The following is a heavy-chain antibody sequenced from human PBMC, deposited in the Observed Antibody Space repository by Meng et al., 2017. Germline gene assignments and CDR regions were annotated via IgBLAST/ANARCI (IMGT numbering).Heavy chain of an antibody. CDR1: GDSVSSNSAA. CDR2: TYYKSRWYN. V-gene: IGHV6-1*01. J-gene: IGHJ4*02. Sequence: HVLLQQSGPGLVKPPQTLSPPCAISGDSVSSNSAAWNWIRRSPSRGLEWLGRTYYKSRWYNGYAASVKSRITINPDTSKNQFSLQLNSVTPEDTAVYYCVRDVRGTYFEYWGQGTLVTVSS. CDR3: VRDVRGTYFEY. D-gene: IGHD1-26*01.